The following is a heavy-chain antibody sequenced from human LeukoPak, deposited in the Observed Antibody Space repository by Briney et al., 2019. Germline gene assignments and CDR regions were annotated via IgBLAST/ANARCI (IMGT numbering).Heavy chain of an antibody. CDR1: GFTFSSYD. D-gene: IGHD5-24*01. CDR2: IGTVGDT. Sequence: GGSLRLSCAASGFTFSSYDMHWVRQSIGKGLEWVSAIGTVGDTDYPGSVKGRFTISRENAKNSLYLQMNSLRAEDTAVYYCAKDQKVAMATLDYWGQGTLVTVSS. V-gene: IGHV3-13*01. J-gene: IGHJ4*02. CDR3: AKDQKVAMATLDY.